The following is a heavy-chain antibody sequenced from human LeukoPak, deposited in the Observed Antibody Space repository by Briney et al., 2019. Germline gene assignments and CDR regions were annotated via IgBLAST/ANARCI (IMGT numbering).Heavy chain of an antibody. D-gene: IGHD2-2*01. CDR1: GGSISSSSYY. Sequence: SETLSLTCTVSGGSISSSSYYWGWIRQPPGKGLEWIGGIYYSGITYYNPSLKSRVTISVDTSNNQFSLMLSFVTAATTAVYYCARVDIVVVPSASFDYWGQGTLVTVSS. J-gene: IGHJ4*02. CDR2: IYYSGIT. V-gene: IGHV4-39*01. CDR3: ARVDIVVVPSASFDY.